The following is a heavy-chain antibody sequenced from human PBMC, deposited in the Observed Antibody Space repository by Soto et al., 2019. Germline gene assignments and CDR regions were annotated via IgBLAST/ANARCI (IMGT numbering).Heavy chain of an antibody. D-gene: IGHD3-3*01. CDR3: TRENFWSGYYIPFLDV. Sequence: GGSLRLSCTASGFTFGNYAMSWFRQAPGKGLAWVGFIRSKAYGGTTEYAASVKGRFTISRDDSKSIAYLQMNSLKTEDTAVYYCTRENFWSGYYIPFLDVWGQGTTVTVSS. V-gene: IGHV3-49*03. CDR1: GFTFGNYA. CDR2: IRSKAYGGTT. J-gene: IGHJ6*02.